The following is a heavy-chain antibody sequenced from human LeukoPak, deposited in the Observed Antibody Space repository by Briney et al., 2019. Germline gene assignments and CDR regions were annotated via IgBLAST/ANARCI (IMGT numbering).Heavy chain of an antibody. Sequence: GGSLRLSCAASGFTFSYAWMSWVRQAPGKGLEWVGRIKSKTDGGTADYAAPVIGRFTNSRDDSKNTLYLQMNSLKTEDTAVYYCTTDYPNSGYETFDYWGQGTLVSVSS. CDR1: GFTFSYAW. D-gene: IGHD5-12*01. CDR2: IKSKTDGGTA. J-gene: IGHJ4*02. V-gene: IGHV3-15*01. CDR3: TTDYPNSGYETFDY.